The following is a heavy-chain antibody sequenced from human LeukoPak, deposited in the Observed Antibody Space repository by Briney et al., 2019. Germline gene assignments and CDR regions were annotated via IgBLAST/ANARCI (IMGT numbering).Heavy chain of an antibody. Sequence: SETLSLTCTVSGGSISSSSYYWGWIRQPPGKGLEWIGSIYYSGTTYYNPSLKSRVTISVDTSKNQFSLKLSSVTAADTAVYYCARPIAVAGDYWGQGTLVTVSS. CDR3: ARPIAVAGDY. J-gene: IGHJ4*02. CDR2: IYYSGTT. D-gene: IGHD6-13*01. CDR1: GGSISSSSYY. V-gene: IGHV4-39*01.